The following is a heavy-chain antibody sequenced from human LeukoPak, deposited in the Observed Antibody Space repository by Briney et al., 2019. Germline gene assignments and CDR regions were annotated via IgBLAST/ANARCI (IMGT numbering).Heavy chain of an antibody. J-gene: IGHJ4*02. Sequence: GGSLRLSCAASGFTLSDYFMTWIRQAPGKGLEWVSYIAPAGTTYYADSVKGRFTISRDNAKTSLYLQMSNMRADDTAIYYCATFSGAHHKTFDSWGQGTLVTVSS. CDR1: GFTLSDYF. D-gene: IGHD1-14*01. V-gene: IGHV3-11*04. CDR3: ATFSGAHHKTFDS. CDR2: IAPAGTT.